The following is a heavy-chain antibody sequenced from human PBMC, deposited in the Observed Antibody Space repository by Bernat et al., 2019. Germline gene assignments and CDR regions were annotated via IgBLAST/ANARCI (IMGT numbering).Heavy chain of an antibody. J-gene: IGHJ4*02. V-gene: IGHV3-21*01. Sequence: EVQLVESGGGLVKPGGSLRLSCAASGFNLSSYSMNWVRQAPGKGLEVVSPISSRSSYIYYTDSVKGRFPISRDNAKNSLYLQMNSLRAEDTAVYYCARVLREPFSSSVRYYFDYWGQGSLVTVSS. CDR3: ARVLREPFSSSVRYYFDY. CDR1: GFNLSSYS. CDR2: ISSRSSYI. D-gene: IGHD6-6*01.